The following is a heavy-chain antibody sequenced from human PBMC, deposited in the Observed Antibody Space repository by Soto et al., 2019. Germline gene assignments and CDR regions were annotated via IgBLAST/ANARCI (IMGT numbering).Heavy chain of an antibody. CDR2: ISGSGGST. Sequence: GGSLRLSCAASGFTFSSYAMSWVRQAPGKGLEWVSAISGSGGSTYYADFVKGRFTISRDNSKNTLYLQMNSLRSEDTAVYYCARGGLKYAAAVDYWGQGTLVTVSS. J-gene: IGHJ4*02. CDR1: GFTFSSYA. CDR3: ARGGLKYAAAVDY. V-gene: IGHV3-23*01. D-gene: IGHD6-13*01.